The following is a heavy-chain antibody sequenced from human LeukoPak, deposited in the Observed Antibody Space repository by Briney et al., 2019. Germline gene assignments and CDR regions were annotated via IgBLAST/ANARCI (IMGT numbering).Heavy chain of an antibody. CDR1: GGSISSYY. J-gene: IGHJ5*02. CDR3: ARVTIAAAGTFWFDP. Sequence: SETLSLTCTVSGGSISSYYWSWIRQPPGKGLEWIGYIYYSGSTNYNPSLKSRVTISVDTSKNQFSLKLSSVTAADTAVYYCARVTIAAAGTFWFDPWGQGTLVTVCS. D-gene: IGHD6-13*01. CDR2: IYYSGST. V-gene: IGHV4-59*01.